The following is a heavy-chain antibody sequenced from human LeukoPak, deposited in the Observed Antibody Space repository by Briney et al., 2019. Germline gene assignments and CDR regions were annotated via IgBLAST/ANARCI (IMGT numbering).Heavy chain of an antibody. D-gene: IGHD6-6*01. CDR3: ARRKEYSSSSADY. J-gene: IGHJ4*02. Sequence: GGSLRLSCAASGFTFSSYGIHWVRQAPGKGLEWVAFIRYDGSNKYYADSVKGRFTISRDNSKNTLYLQMNSLRAEDTAVYYCARRKEYSSSSADYWGQGTLVTVSS. CDR1: GFTFSSYG. V-gene: IGHV3-30*02. CDR2: IRYDGSNK.